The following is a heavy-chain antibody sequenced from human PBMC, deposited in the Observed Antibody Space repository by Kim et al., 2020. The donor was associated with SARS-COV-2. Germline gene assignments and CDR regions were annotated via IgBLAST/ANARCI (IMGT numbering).Heavy chain of an antibody. CDR1: GFVFGNSA. CDR2: ISGNGDTT. Sequence: GGSLRLSCATSGFVFGNSALTWVRQAPKRGLELVSTISGNGDTTFYADSAKGRFTISRDSSKKTAYLQMNGLRVEDSAIYYCARGGHLSHFLDWGQGTQVTVSS. CDR3: ARGGHLSHFLD. J-gene: IGHJ4*02. V-gene: IGHV3-23*01.